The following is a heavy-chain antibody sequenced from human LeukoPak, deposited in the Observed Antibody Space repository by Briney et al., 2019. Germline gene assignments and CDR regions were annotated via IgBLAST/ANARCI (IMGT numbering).Heavy chain of an antibody. CDR3: ARVHYYDFWSGFV. V-gene: IGHV1-69*13. CDR2: IIPIFGTA. J-gene: IGHJ6*02. Sequence: GASVKVSCKASGYTFTDYYVHWVRQAPGQGLEWMGGIIPIFGTANYAQKFQGRVTITADESTSTAYMELSSLRSEDTAVYYCARVHYYDFWSGFVWGQGTTVTVSS. CDR1: GYTFTDYY. D-gene: IGHD3-3*01.